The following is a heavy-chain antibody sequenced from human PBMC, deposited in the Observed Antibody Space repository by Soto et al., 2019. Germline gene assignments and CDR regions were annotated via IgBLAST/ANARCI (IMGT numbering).Heavy chain of an antibody. J-gene: IGHJ4*02. CDR3: AKHVPGSYDY. Sequence: QVQLQESGPGLVKPSETLSLTCTVSGGSISGYYWSWIRQPPGKGLEWIGYIYYNGNTNYNPSLKSRVTISVDTSKNQFSLKLSSVTAADTAGYYCAKHVPGSYDYWGQGTLVTVSS. CDR1: GGSISGYY. D-gene: IGHD3-10*01. CDR2: IYYNGNT. V-gene: IGHV4-59*08.